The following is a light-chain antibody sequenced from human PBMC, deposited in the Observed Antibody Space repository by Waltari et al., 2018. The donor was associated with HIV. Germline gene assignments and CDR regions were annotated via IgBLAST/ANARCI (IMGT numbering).Light chain of an antibody. CDR1: QSVSSAF. CDR3: QQYGSSAALT. J-gene: IGKJ4*02. CDR2: GAS. V-gene: IGKV3-20*01. Sequence: EIVLTQSPGTLSLSPGERATLSCRASQSVSSAFLAWYQQKPGQAPRLLIHGASKRAGGIPDRFSGSGSATDFTLSISRLEPDDSAIYYCQQYGSSAALTFGGGTKVEIK.